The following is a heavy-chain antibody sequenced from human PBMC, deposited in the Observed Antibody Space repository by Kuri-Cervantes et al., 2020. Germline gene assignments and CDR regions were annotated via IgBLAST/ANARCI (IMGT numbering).Heavy chain of an antibody. D-gene: IGHD1-20*01. CDR3: ARVAYNWNDVTLDAFDI. J-gene: IGHJ3*02. V-gene: IGHV3-21*01. Sequence: GESLKITCAASGLTFSAYSMNWVRQAPGKGLEWVSSISSSSSYIYYADSVKGRFTISRDNAKNSLYLQMNSLRAEDTAVYYCARVAYNWNDVTLDAFDIWGQGTMVTVSS. CDR1: GLTFSAYS. CDR2: ISSSSSYI.